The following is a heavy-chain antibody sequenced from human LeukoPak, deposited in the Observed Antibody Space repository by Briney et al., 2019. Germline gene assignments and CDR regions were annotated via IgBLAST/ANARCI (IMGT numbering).Heavy chain of an antibody. V-gene: IGHV3-48*04. CDR1: GFIFSDYA. Sequence: HSGGSLRLSCAASGFIFSDYAINWVRQAPGKGLEWLSFVSGKSRAIYYADSVKGRFTISRDNAKNSLYLQMNSLRAEDTAVYYCARDYHDSSGIDLWGRGTLVTVSS. CDR3: ARDYHDSSGIDL. CDR2: VSGKSRAI. J-gene: IGHJ2*01. D-gene: IGHD3-22*01.